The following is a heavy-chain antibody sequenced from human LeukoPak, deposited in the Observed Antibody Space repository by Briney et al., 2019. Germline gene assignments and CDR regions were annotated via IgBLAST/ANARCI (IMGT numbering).Heavy chain of an antibody. CDR1: GGSISSYY. V-gene: IGHV4-59*01. CDR3: ARYPFYYGSGSYNNWFDP. CDR2: IYYSGST. D-gene: IGHD3-10*01. J-gene: IGHJ5*02. Sequence: PSETLSLTCTVSGGSISSYYWSWIRQPPGKGLEWIGYIYYSGSTNYNPSLKSRVTISVDTSKNQFSLKLSSVTAADTAVYYCARYPFYYGSGSYNNWFDPWGQGTLVTVSS.